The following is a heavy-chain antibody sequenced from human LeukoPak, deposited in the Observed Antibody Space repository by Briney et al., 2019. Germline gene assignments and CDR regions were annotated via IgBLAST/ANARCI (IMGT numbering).Heavy chain of an antibody. V-gene: IGHV3-23*01. D-gene: IGHD2-15*01. Sequence: GGSLRHSCAAPGSTFCNFVINWVPQAPGKGLEWVSSISGPGVYTNYADSVKGRFTITRDNSRNTVYLQMNALRAEDMAVYYCASGWGMPVGGGRPTVTVSS. J-gene: IGHJ6*01. CDR1: GSTFCNFV. CDR3: ASGWGMPV. CDR2: ISGPGVYT.